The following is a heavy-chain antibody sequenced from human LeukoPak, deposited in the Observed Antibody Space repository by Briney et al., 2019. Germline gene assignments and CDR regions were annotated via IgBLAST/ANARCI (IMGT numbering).Heavy chain of an antibody. D-gene: IGHD6-19*01. Sequence: GASVTVSCKASGYTFTSYYMHWVRQAPGQGLEWMGGIIPIFGTANYAQKFQGRVTITADESTSTAYMELSSLRSEDTAVYYCARRAVAGVAYYYYYGMDVWGQGTTVTVSS. CDR1: GYTFTSYY. CDR3: ARRAVAGVAYYYYYGMDV. V-gene: IGHV1-69*13. J-gene: IGHJ6*02. CDR2: IIPIFGTA.